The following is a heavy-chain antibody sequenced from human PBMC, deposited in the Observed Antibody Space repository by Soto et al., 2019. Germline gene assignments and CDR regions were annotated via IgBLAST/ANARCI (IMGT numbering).Heavy chain of an antibody. Sequence: SETLSLTCTVSGGSISSSSYYWGWIRQPPGKGLEWIGSIYYSGSTYYNPSLKSRVTISVDTSKNQFSLKLSSVTAADTAVYYCARLPYSSSWYGNYWFDPWGQGTLVTVSS. CDR2: IYYSGST. J-gene: IGHJ5*02. CDR1: GGSISSSSYY. CDR3: ARLPYSSSWYGNYWFDP. D-gene: IGHD6-13*01. V-gene: IGHV4-39*01.